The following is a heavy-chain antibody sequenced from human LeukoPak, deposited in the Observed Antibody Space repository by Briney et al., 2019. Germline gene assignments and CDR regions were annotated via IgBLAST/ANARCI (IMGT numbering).Heavy chain of an antibody. CDR2: ISGGGVNI. D-gene: IGHD2-21*01. J-gene: IGHJ4*02. CDR1: GFTFSSYA. V-gene: IGHV3-23*01. Sequence: PGGSLRLSCAASGFTFSSYAMTWVRQAPGKGLEWVSVISGGGVNIYYTDSVKGRFTISRDNSKSTLYLQMNSLRAEDTAVYYCAKGLSIGAYLFDYWGQGTLVTVSS. CDR3: AKGLSIGAYLFDY.